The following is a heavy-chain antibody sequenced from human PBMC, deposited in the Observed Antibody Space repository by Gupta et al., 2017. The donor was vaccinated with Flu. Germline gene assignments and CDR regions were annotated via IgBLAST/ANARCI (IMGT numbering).Heavy chain of an antibody. CDR1: GFTFSSYS. J-gene: IGHJ5*02. CDR3: ARVFDYGGNGWFDP. CDR2: ISSSSSYI. D-gene: IGHD4-17*01. Sequence: EVQLVESGGGLVKPGGSLRLSCAASGFTFSSYSMNWVRQAPGKGLEWVSSISSSSSYIYYADSVKGRFTISRDNAKNSLYLQMNSLRAEDTAVYYCARVFDYGGNGWFDPWGQGTLVTVSS. V-gene: IGHV3-21*01.